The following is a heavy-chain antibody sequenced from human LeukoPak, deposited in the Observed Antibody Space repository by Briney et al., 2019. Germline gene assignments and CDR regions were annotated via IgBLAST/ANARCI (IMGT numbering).Heavy chain of an antibody. V-gene: IGHV3-74*01. CDR3: AGDRGFCSGGACYLFDS. J-gene: IGHJ4*02. CDR1: GFTFSSYS. Sequence: GGSLRLSCAASGFTFSSYSMIWVRQAPGNGLVWVSLIRTDGGNTTYADSVKGRFTISRDNAKNTLYLQMNSLRAEDTAVYYCAGDRGFCSGGACYLFDSWGQGVLVTVSS. CDR2: IRTDGGNT. D-gene: IGHD2-15*01.